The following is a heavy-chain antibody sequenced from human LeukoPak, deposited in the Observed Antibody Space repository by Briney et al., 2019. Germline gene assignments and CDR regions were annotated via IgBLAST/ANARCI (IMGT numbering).Heavy chain of an antibody. V-gene: IGHV3-48*03. CDR2: ISSSGSTI. J-gene: IGHJ3*02. Sequence: GGSLRLSCAASGFTFSSYEMNWVRQAPGKGLEWVSYISSSGSTIYYADSVKGRFTISRDNAKNSLYLQMNSLRAEDTAVYYCARVGEPYYYDSSGNDDAFDIWGQGTMVTVSS. CDR1: GFTFSSYE. CDR3: ARVGEPYYYDSSGNDDAFDI. D-gene: IGHD3-22*01.